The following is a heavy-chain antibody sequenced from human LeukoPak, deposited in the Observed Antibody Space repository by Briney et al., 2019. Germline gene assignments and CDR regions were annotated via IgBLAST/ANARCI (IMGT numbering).Heavy chain of an antibody. V-gene: IGHV3-23*01. J-gene: IGHJ4*02. CDR3: AKEVRGSWYYYDSSGYPLDEY. CDR2: ISGSGGST. CDR1: GFTFSSYA. D-gene: IGHD3-22*01. Sequence: GGSLRLSCAASGFTFSSYAMSWVRQAPGKGLEGVSAISGSGGSTYYADSVKGRFTISRDNYKDTLYLQMYSLRAEDTAVYYCAKEVRGSWYYYDSSGYPLDEYWGQGTLVTVSS.